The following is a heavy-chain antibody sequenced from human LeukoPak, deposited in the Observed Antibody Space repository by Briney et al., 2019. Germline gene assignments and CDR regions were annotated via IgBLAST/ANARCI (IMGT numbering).Heavy chain of an antibody. V-gene: IGHV4-31*03. CDR3: ARDVVVAATGFRRWFDP. Sequence: LQTLSVTCTVSGGSISSGGYYWSWIRQHPGKGLEWIGYIYYSGSTYYNPSLKSRVTISVDTSKNQFSLKLSSVTAADTAVYYCARDVVVAATGFRRWFDPWGQGTLGRVTS. CDR1: GGSISSGGYY. CDR2: IYYSGST. J-gene: IGHJ5*02. D-gene: IGHD2-15*01.